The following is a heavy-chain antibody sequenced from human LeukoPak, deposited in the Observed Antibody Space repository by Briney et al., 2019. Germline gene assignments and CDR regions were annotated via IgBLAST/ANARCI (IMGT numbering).Heavy chain of an antibody. CDR1: GFTFSNYW. CDR2: INSDGSST. J-gene: IGHJ4*02. CDR3: AKGGATVIDY. D-gene: IGHD4-17*01. V-gene: IGHV3-74*01. Sequence: GGSLRLSCAASGFTFSNYWMHWVRQAPGMGLVWVSRINSDGSSTTSADSVKGRFTISRDNAKNTLYLQMNSLRAEDTAVYYCAKGGATVIDYWGQGTLVAVSS.